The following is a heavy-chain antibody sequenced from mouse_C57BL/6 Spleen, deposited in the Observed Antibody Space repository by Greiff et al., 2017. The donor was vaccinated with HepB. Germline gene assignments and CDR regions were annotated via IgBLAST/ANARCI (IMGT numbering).Heavy chain of an antibody. V-gene: IGHV1-55*01. CDR3: ARYEYYGNSAWFAY. CDR1: GYTFTSYW. D-gene: IGHD2-1*01. J-gene: IGHJ3*01. CDR2: IYPGSGST. Sequence: QVQLQQTGAELVKPGASVKMSCKASGYTFTSYWITWVKQRPGQGLEWIGDIYPGSGSTNYNEKFKSKATLTVDTSSSTAYMQLSSLTSEDSAVYYCARYEYYGNSAWFAYWGPGTLVTVSA.